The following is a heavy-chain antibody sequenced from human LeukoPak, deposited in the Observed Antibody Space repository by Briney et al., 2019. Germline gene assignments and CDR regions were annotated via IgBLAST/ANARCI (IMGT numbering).Heavy chain of an antibody. V-gene: IGHV1-18*01. CDR1: GYTFTSYG. J-gene: IGHJ4*02. D-gene: IGHD3-10*01. CDR2: ISAYNGNT. Sequence: AASVKVSCKASGYTFTSYGISWVRQAPGQGLEWMGWISAYNGNTNYAQKLQGRVTMTTDTSTSTAYMELRSLRSDDTAVYYCARDRSITMVRGPLDYWGQGTLVTVSS. CDR3: ARDRSITMVRGPLDY.